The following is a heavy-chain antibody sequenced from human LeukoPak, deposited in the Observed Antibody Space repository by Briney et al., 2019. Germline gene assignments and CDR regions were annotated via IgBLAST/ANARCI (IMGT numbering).Heavy chain of an antibody. J-gene: IGHJ4*02. CDR1: GFTFSSYE. Sequence: GGSLRLSCAASGFTFSSYEMNWVRQAPGKGLEWVSYISSSGSTIYYADSVKGRFTISRDNAKNSLYLQMNSLRAEDTAVYYCARSYSSIDYWGQGTLVTVSS. D-gene: IGHD6-13*01. V-gene: IGHV3-48*03. CDR2: ISSSGSTI. CDR3: ARSYSSIDY.